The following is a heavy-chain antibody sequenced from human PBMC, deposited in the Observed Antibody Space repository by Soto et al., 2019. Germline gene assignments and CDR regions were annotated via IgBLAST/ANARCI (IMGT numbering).Heavy chain of an antibody. D-gene: IGHD2-15*01. CDR3: ARDKCSGGSCYSGYYHYGMAF. J-gene: IGHJ6*02. Sequence: SSETLSLGCTVSGGSISSGGYYWSGIRQHPGKGLEWIGYIDYSGSTYYNPSLKSRVTISVDTSKNQFSLKLSSVTAAETAVYYCARDKCSGGSCYSGYYHYGMAFWGQRTTVAGSS. V-gene: IGHV4-31*03. CDR1: GGSISSGGYY. CDR2: IDYSGST.